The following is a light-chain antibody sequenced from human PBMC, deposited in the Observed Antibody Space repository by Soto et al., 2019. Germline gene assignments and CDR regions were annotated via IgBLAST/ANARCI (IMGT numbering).Light chain of an antibody. J-gene: IGKJ1*01. CDR1: QTISSW. CDR3: HQYNSYPWT. CDR2: KAS. V-gene: IGKV1-5*03. Sequence: SQMTQSPSTLSRPLGDRVTITCGASQTISSWLAWYQQKPGKAPKLLIYKASSLEGGVPARFSASGTGTEFTLTISDLQPDDFATYYCHQYNSYPWTSGQGTKADIK.